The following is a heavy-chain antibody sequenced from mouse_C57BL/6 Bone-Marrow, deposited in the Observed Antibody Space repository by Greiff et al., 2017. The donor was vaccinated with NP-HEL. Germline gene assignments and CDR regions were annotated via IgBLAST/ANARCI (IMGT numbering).Heavy chain of an antibody. Sequence: VQLQQSGAELVKPGASVKISCKASGYAFSSYWMNWVKQRPGKGLEWIGQIYPGDGDTNYNGKFKGKATLTADNSSSTAYMQLSSLTSEDSAVYFCAIIYYYGSSRYWYFDVWGTGTTVTVSS. V-gene: IGHV1-80*01. D-gene: IGHD1-1*01. J-gene: IGHJ1*03. CDR1: GYAFSSYW. CDR3: AIIYYYGSSRYWYFDV. CDR2: IYPGDGDT.